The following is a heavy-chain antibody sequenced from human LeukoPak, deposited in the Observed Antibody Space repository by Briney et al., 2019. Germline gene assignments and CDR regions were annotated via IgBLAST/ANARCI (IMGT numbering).Heavy chain of an antibody. CDR2: ISYDGSNK. CDR3: ARGDSNPY. J-gene: IGHJ4*02. CDR1: GFTFSSYA. Sequence: GRSLRLSCAASGFTFSSYAMHWVRQAPGKGLEWVAVISYDGSNKYYAGSVKGRFTISRDNSKNTLYLQMNSLRAEDTAVYYCARGDSNPYWGQGTLVTVSS. V-gene: IGHV3-30-3*01. D-gene: IGHD3/OR15-3a*01.